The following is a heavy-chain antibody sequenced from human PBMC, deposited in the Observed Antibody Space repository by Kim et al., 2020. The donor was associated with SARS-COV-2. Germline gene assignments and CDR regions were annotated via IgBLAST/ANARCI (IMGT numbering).Heavy chain of an antibody. CDR3: ARDLFATYPSGGFDP. V-gene: IGHV1-3*01. CDR2: INAGNGNT. J-gene: IGHJ5*02. D-gene: IGHD3-10*01. CDR1: GYTFTSYA. Sequence: ASVKVSCKASGYTFTSYAMHWVRQAPGQRLEWMGWINAGNGNTKYSQKFQGRVTITRDTSASTAYMELSSLRSEDTAVYYCARDLFATYPSGGFDPWGQGTLVTVSS.